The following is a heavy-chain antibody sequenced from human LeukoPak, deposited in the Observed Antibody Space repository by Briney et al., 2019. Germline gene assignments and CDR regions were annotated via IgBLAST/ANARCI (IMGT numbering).Heavy chain of an antibody. CDR1: GYSFISYW. J-gene: IGHJ5*02. CDR3: ARGPFSKFDP. Sequence: GESLRISCKGSGYSFISYWIGWVRQMPGKGLEWMGIIYPGDSDTRYSPSFQGQVTISADKSITTAYLQWRSLRASDTAMYYCARGPFSKFDPWGQGTPVTVSS. D-gene: IGHD3-16*01. V-gene: IGHV5-51*01. CDR2: IYPGDSDT.